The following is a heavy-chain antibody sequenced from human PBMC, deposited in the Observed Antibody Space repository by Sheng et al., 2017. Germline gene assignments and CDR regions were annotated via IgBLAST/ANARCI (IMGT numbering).Heavy chain of an antibody. CDR1: GFTFSSYW. D-gene: IGHD2-2*01. CDR3: ATFLGVLVVVPLAMIAF. V-gene: IGHV3-7*01. CDR2: IKEDGSEK. Sequence: EVQLVESGGGLVQPGGSLRLSCVASGFTFSSYWMSWVRQAPGKGLEWVANIKEDGSEKYYVDSVEGRFTISRDNAKNSLFLQMYSLRAEDTAVYYCATFLGVLVVVPLAMIAF. J-gene: IGHJ3*01.